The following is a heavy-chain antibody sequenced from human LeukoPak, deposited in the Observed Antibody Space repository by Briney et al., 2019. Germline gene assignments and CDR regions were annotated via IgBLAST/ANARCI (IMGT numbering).Heavy chain of an antibody. D-gene: IGHD3-16*01. CDR1: RLTISVYC. V-gene: IGHV3-7*04. CDR3: ARDPEGDDYDMDV. CDR2: INQEGTEK. Sequence: GGSLRLSCAASRLTISVYCIRWVRQVPGKGLEWVANINQEGTEKNYVDSVKGRFTISRDNAKNSVYLQMNSLRDEDTAVYYCARDPEGDDYDMDVWGQGTTVTVSS. J-gene: IGHJ6*02.